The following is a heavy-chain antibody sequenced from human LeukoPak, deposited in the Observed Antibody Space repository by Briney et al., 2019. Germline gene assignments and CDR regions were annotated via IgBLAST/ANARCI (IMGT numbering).Heavy chain of an antibody. CDR3: ATTYAGSGSYSFDY. CDR1: GFTFSDYS. D-gene: IGHD3-10*01. V-gene: IGHV3-48*02. Sequence: GGSLRLSCAASGFTFSDYSMNWVRQAPGKGLEWVSYITSSSSTMYYADSVKGRFTISRDNAKNSLYLQMNSLRNEDTAVYYCATTYAGSGSYSFDYWGQGTLVTVSS. J-gene: IGHJ4*02. CDR2: ITSSSSTM.